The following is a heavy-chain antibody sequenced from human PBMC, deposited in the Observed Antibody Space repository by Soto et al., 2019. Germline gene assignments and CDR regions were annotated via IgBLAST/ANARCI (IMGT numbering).Heavy chain of an antibody. J-gene: IGHJ4*02. Sequence: QVQLVQSGAEVKKPGASVKVSCKASGYTFTSYYMHWVRQAPGQGLEWMGIINPSGGSTSYAQKFHGRVTMTRDTSTRTVYMDLSSLRSDNTAVYYCARARRCVWGRGIDYWGQGTLVTVSS. CDR3: ARARRCVWGRGIDY. D-gene: IGHD3-16*01. CDR2: INPSGGST. V-gene: IGHV1-46*01. CDR1: GYTFTSYY.